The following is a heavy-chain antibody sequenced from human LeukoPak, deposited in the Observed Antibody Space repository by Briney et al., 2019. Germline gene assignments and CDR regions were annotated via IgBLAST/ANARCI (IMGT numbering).Heavy chain of an antibody. CDR1: GFTVSSNY. J-gene: IGHJ6*03. CDR3: ARQNGGPNYYYYMDV. V-gene: IGHV3-66*04. Sequence: GGSLRLSCAASGFTVSSNYMSWVRQAPGKGLEWASVIYSGGSTYYADSVKGRFTISRDNAKNSLYLQMNSLRAEDTAVYYCARQNGGPNYYYYMDVWGKGTTVTVSS. D-gene: IGHD2-8*01. CDR2: IYSGGST.